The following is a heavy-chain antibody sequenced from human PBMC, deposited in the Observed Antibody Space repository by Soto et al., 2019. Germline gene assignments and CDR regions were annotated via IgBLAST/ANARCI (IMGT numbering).Heavy chain of an antibody. D-gene: IGHD6-6*01. CDR2: IWYDGSNK. CDR3: AREGSSSGYYYGMDV. V-gene: IGHV3-33*01. Sequence: GGSLRLSCAASGFTFSSYGMHWVRQAPGKGLEWVAVIWYDGSNKYYADSVKGRFTISRDNSKNTLYLQMNSLRAEDTAVYYCAREGSSSGYYYGMDVWGQGTTVTVSS. CDR1: GFTFSSYG. J-gene: IGHJ6*02.